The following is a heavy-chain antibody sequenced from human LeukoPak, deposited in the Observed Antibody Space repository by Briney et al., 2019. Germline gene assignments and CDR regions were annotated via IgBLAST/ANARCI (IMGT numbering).Heavy chain of an antibody. D-gene: IGHD3-16*02. V-gene: IGHV4-4*02. CDR1: GGSISSNNW. Sequence: SETLSLTCAVSGGSISSNNWWSWVRQPPGKGLEWIGEIYHSGSTNYNPSLKSRVTISVDTSKNQFSLKLSSVTAADTAVYYCARQFVEMITFGGVVVSDAFDIWGQGTMVTVSS. CDR3: ARQFVEMITFGGVVVSDAFDI. J-gene: IGHJ3*02. CDR2: IYHSGST.